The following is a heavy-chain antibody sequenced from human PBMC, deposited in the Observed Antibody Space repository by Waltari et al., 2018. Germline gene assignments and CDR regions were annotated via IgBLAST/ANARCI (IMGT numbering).Heavy chain of an antibody. CDR3: GRVIMVPAAIPDAFDI. Sequence: QGQLQESGAGLVTPSQTLSLTCPVSRGSLSRGDYCWRWIGEPPGKGLGWVGNIYSSSSTYYNPPLRSRVTISVNTSKNQFSLKLSSVTAAATAVYYCGRVIMVPAAIPDAFDIWGQGTMVTVSS. CDR1: RGSLSRGDYC. J-gene: IGHJ3*02. D-gene: IGHD2-2*02. V-gene: IGHV4-30-4*01. CDR2: IYSSSST.